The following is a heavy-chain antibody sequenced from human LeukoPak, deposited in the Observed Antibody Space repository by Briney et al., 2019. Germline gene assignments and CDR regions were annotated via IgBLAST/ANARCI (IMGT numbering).Heavy chain of an antibody. CDR3: ARDNPGSYYFDY. CDR1: GYTFTSYA. D-gene: IGHD1-14*01. J-gene: IGHJ4*02. V-gene: IGHV1-3*01. CDR2: INAGNGNT. Sequence: ASVKASCKASGYTFTSYAMHWVRQAPGQRLEWMGWINAGNGNTKYSQKFQGRVTITRDTSASTAYMELSSLRSEDTAVYYCARDNPGSYYFDYWGQGTLVTVSS.